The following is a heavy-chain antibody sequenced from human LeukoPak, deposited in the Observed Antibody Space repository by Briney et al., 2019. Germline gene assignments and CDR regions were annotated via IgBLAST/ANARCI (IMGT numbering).Heavy chain of an antibody. CDR3: AKGPQPVYHFHQDR. V-gene: IGHV1-2*06. CDR2: INPNSGGT. D-gene: IGHD1-14*01. CDR1: GYTFTGYY. J-gene: IGHJ6*01. Sequence: ASVKVSCKASGYTFTGYYMHWVRQAPGQGLEWMGRINPNSGGTNYAQKFQGRVTMTRDTSISTAYMELSRLRSDDTAVYYCAKGPQPVYHFHQDRWGKGATGPVSS.